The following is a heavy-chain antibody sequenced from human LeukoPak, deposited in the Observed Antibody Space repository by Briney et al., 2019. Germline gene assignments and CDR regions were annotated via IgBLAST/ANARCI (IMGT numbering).Heavy chain of an antibody. Sequence: PGGSLRLSCAASGFTFDDYGMSWVRQAPGKGLEWVPGINWNGGSTGYADSVKGRFTISRDNAKNSLYLQMHSLRAEDTALYYCARQLLWGYDPWGQGTLVTVSS. CDR3: ARQLLWGYDP. J-gene: IGHJ5*02. CDR2: INWNGGST. D-gene: IGHD2-2*01. CDR1: GFTFDDYG. V-gene: IGHV3-20*04.